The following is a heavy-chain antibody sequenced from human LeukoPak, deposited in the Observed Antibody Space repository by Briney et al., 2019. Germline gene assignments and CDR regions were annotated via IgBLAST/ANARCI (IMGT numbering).Heavy chain of an antibody. CDR1: GYTFTGYY. J-gene: IGHJ4*02. CDR3: ARAGGLAPGRGRLNGYIAL. D-gene: IGHD5-18*01. V-gene: IGHV1-2*02. CDR2: INPNSGGT. Sequence: ASVKVSCKASGYTFTGYYMHWVRQAPGQGLEWMGWINPNSGGTNYAQKFQGRVTMTRDTSISTAYMELSRLRSDDTAVYYCARAGGLAPGRGRLNGYIALWGQGTLVTVSS.